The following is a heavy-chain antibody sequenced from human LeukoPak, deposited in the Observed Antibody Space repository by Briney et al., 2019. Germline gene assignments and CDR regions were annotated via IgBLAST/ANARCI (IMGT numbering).Heavy chain of an antibody. CDR2: IKQDGSEK. J-gene: IGHJ4*02. D-gene: IGHD1-20*01. V-gene: IGHV3-7*05. Sequence: PGGSLRLSCAASGFTFSSYWMNWVRQAPGKGLEWVANIKQDGSEKYYVDSVKGRFTISRDNAKNSLYLQMNSLRAEDTAMYYCARDINWNDLDFWGQGSLVTASS. CDR1: GFTFSSYW. CDR3: ARDINWNDLDF.